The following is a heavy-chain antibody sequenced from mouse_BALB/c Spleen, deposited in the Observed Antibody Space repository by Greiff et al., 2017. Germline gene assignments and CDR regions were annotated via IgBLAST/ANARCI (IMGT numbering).Heavy chain of an antibody. Sequence: QVQLQQSGAELMQPGASVKISCKATGYTFSSYWLEWVKQRPGHGLEWIGEILPGSGSTNYNEKFKGKATFTADTSSNTAYMQLSSLTSEDSAVYYCAKIRNTLDYAMDEGGQGTAGTV. D-gene: IGHD5-2*01. CDR3: AKIRNTLDYAMDE. J-gene: IGHJ4*01. CDR1: GYTFSSYW. CDR2: ILPGSGST. V-gene: IGHV1-9*01.